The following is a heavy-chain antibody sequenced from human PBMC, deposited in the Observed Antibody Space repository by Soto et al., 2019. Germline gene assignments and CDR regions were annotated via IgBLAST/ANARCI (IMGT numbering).Heavy chain of an antibody. J-gene: IGHJ3*01. Sequence: DSVQVSCKASGYPFTGYYMHWVRQAPGQGLEWMGWINPNSGGTNYAQKFQGWVTMTRDTSISTDYMELSRLRSDDTAVYYCARGVGTMIGEIWGQGTMVTVSS. V-gene: IGHV1-2*04. CDR2: INPNSGGT. CDR3: ARGVGTMIGEI. D-gene: IGHD3-22*01. CDR1: GYPFTGYY.